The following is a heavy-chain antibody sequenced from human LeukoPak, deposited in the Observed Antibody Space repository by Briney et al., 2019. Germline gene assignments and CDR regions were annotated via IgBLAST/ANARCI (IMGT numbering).Heavy chain of an antibody. CDR1: GYSFNDYG. D-gene: IGHD3-22*01. Sequence: ASVTVSYPASGYSFNDYGISWVRQAPGQGLEWMGWIGTHTGNTKYPENLQGRVTLTTDTSLITAYMELRSLRSDDTAVYYCAIDYFASGSSYVWFDPWGQGTLVTVSS. V-gene: IGHV1-18*01. CDR3: AIDYFASGSSYVWFDP. J-gene: IGHJ5*02. CDR2: IGTHTGNT.